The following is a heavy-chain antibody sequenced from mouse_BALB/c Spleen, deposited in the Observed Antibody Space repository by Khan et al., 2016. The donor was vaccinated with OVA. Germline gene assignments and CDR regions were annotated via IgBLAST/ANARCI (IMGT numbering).Heavy chain of an antibody. CDR1: GYSFTGYF. V-gene: IGHV1-20*02. Sequence: VQLKQSGPELVKPGASVKISCKASGYSFTGYFTNWVMQSHGKSLEWIGRINPHIGETFYNQKFKGKATLTVDESSSTAHMELRSLASEDSAVYYCARIYRSDFDYWGQGTTVTGSS. CDR2: INPHIGET. CDR3: ARIYRSDFDY. D-gene: IGHD1-1*01. J-gene: IGHJ2*01.